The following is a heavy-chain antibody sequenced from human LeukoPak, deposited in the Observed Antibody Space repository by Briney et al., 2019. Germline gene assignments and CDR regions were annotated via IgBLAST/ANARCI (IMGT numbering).Heavy chain of an antibody. CDR2: IYHSGST. V-gene: IGHV4-39*07. J-gene: IGHJ4*02. D-gene: IGHD5-24*01. CDR3: AREIGIDGYNYVDY. Sequence: SETLSLTCTVSGDSISRSSYYWGWIRQPPGKGLEWIGSIYHSGSTYYNPSLKSRVTISVDTSKNQFSLKLSSVTAADTAVYYCAREIGIDGYNYVDYWGQGTLVTVSS. CDR1: GDSISRSSYY.